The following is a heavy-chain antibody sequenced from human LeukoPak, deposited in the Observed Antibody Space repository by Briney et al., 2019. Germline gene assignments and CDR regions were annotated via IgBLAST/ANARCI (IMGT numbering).Heavy chain of an antibody. CDR2: ISSSGSTI. J-gene: IGHJ4*02. D-gene: IGHD5-18*01. CDR1: GFTFSSYE. V-gene: IGHV3-48*03. Sequence: GGSLRLSCAASGFTFSSYEMNWVRQAPGKGLEWVSYISSSGSTIYYADSVKGRFTISRDNAKNSLYLQMNSLRAEDTALYHCARKTRPCTGRGCGYSYGYAYDYWGQGTLVTVSS. CDR3: ARKTRPCTGRGCGYSYGYAYDY.